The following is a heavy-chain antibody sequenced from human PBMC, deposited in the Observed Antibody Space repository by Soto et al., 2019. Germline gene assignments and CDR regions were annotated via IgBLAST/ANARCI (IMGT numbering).Heavy chain of an antibody. CDR3: AKTLIQYCSGGSCYHYYYGMDV. CDR2: IYSGGST. V-gene: IGHV3-53*05. D-gene: IGHD2-15*01. CDR1: GFTVSSNY. J-gene: IGHJ6*02. Sequence: GGSLRLSCAASGFTVSSNYMSWVRQAPGKGLEWVSVIYSGGSTYYADSVKGRFTISRDNSKNTLYLQMNSLRAEDTAVYYCAKTLIQYCSGGSCYHYYYGMDVWGQGTTVTVSS.